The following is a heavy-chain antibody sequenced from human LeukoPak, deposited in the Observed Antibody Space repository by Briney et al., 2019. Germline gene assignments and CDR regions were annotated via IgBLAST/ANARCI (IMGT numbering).Heavy chain of an antibody. Sequence: PGGSLRLSCAAAGFTFSSYSMNWVRQAPGKGLDWVSYISSSSSTIYYADSVKGRFTISRDNAKNSLYLQMNSLRAEDTAVYYCARDPIVAAGTLDYWGQGTLVTVSS. CDR1: GFTFSSYS. CDR2: ISSSSSTI. V-gene: IGHV3-48*01. D-gene: IGHD6-13*01. J-gene: IGHJ4*02. CDR3: ARDPIVAAGTLDY.